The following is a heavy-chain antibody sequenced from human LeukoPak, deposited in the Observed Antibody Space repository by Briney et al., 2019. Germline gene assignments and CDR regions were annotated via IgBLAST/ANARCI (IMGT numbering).Heavy chain of an antibody. J-gene: IGHJ4*02. Sequence: SETLSLTCTVSGGSISSYYWSWIRQPPGKGLEWMGYIYYSGSTNYNPSLKSRATISVDTSKNQFSLKLSSVTAADTAVYYCARARQAAVSPFDYWGQGTLVTVSS. CDR1: GGSISSYY. CDR3: ARARQAAVSPFDY. CDR2: IYYSGST. V-gene: IGHV4-59*01.